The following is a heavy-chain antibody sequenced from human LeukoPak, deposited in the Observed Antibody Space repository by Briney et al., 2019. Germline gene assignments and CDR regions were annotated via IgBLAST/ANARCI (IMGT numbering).Heavy chain of an antibody. D-gene: IGHD6-13*01. V-gene: IGHV4-39*07. CDR2: IYYSGST. J-gene: IGHJ5*02. Sequence: SETLSLTCTVSGGSISSSSYYWGWIRQPPGKGLEWIGSIYYSGSTYYNPSLKSRVTISVDTSKNQFSLKLSSVTAADTAVYYCARDGAAAGPGWFDPWGQGTLVTVSS. CDR3: ARDGAAAGPGWFDP. CDR1: GGSISSSSYY.